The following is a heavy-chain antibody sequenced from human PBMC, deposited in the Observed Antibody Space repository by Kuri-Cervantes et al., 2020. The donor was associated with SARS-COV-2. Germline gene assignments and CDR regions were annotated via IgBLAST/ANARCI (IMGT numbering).Heavy chain of an antibody. D-gene: IGHD3-22*01. CDR1: GFTFSSDA. Sequence: GGSLRLSCAASGFTFSSDAMHWVRQAPGKGLEWVAVISNDGNNRYTADSVKGRFTISRDNSKNTLYLQMNSLRAEDTAVYYCAKGDSSGYYYVTVWGQGNLVTVSS. V-gene: IGHV3-30*07. J-gene: IGHJ4*02. CDR2: ISNDGNNR. CDR3: AKGDSSGYYYVTV.